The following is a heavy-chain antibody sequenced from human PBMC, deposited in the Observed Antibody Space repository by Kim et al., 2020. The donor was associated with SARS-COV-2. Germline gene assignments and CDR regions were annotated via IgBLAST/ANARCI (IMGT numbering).Heavy chain of an antibody. CDR3: AREAYYDCWSGTYYYYYCMEV. CDR2: ISSSSSYI. Sequence: GGSLRLSCAASGFTFSSYSMNWVRQAPGKGLEWVSSISSSSSYIYYADSVKGRFTITRDNANNSLYLQMNSLRAEDTAVYYCAREAYYDCWSGTYYYYYCMEVWGKGTTGTVSS. J-gene: IGHJ6*03. D-gene: IGHD3-3*01. V-gene: IGHV3-21*01. CDR1: GFTFSSYS.